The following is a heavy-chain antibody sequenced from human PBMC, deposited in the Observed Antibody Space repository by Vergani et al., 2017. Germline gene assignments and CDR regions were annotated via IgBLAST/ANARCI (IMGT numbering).Heavy chain of an antibody. CDR2: ISVSGGST. V-gene: IGHV3-23*04. CDR1: GFTFSSYA. Sequence: VQLVESGGGVVQPGRSLRLSCAASGFTFSSYAMHWVRQAPGKGLEWVSAISVSGGSTYYADSVKGRFTISRDNSKNTLYLQMNSLRAEDTAVYYCAKDRDTAMVVYYFDYWGQGTLVTVSS. J-gene: IGHJ4*02. D-gene: IGHD5-18*01. CDR3: AKDRDTAMVVYYFDY.